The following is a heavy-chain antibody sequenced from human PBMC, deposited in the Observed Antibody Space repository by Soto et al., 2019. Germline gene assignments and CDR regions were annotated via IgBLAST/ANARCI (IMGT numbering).Heavy chain of an antibody. CDR3: ARTYYYYSSGYTDPYYFDY. D-gene: IGHD3-22*01. CDR2: INPNSGGT. V-gene: IGHV1-2*04. J-gene: IGHJ4*02. Sequence: QVQLVQSGAEVKKPGASVKVSCKASGYTFTGYYMHWVRQAPGQGLEWMGWINPNSGGTNYAQKFQGWVTMTRDTSISTAYMELSRLRSDATAVYYCARTYYYYSSGYTDPYYFDYWGQGTLVTVSS. CDR1: GYTFTGYY.